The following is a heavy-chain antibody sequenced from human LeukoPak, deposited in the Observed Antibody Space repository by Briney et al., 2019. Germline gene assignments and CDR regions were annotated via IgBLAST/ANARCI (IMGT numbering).Heavy chain of an antibody. J-gene: IGHJ4*02. Sequence: PSETLSLTCAVCGGSFSGYYWSWIRQPPGKGLEWIGEINHSGSTNYNPSLKSRVTISVDTSKNQFSLKLSSVTAADTAVYYCASIRGERTVMVTVYFDYWGQGTLVTVSS. V-gene: IGHV4-34*01. D-gene: IGHD5-18*01. CDR3: ASIRGERTVMVTVYFDY. CDR2: INHSGST. CDR1: GGSFSGYY.